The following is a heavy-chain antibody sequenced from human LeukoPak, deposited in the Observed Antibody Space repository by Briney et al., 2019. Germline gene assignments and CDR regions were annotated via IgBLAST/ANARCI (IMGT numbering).Heavy chain of an antibody. J-gene: IGHJ4*02. D-gene: IGHD6-19*01. V-gene: IGHV1-69*13. CDR1: GGTFSSYA. Sequence: ASVKVSCKASGGTFSSYAISWVRQAPGQGLEWMGGIIPIFGTANYAQKFQRRVTITADESTSTAYMELSSLRSEDTAVYYCASRDLGSSGFDYWGQGTLVTVSS. CDR2: IIPIFGTA. CDR3: ASRDLGSSGFDY.